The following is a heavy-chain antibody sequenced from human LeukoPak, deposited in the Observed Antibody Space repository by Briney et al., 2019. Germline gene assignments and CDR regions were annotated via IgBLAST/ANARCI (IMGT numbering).Heavy chain of an antibody. D-gene: IGHD3-10*01. CDR3: ARDLSPGGGAFDI. V-gene: IGHV1-69*13. CDR1: GGTFSSYA. CDR2: IIPIFGTA. J-gene: IGHJ3*02. Sequence: SVKVSCRASGGTFSSYAISWVRQAPGQGLEWMGGIIPIFGTANYAQKFQGRVTITADESTSTAYMELSSLRSEDTAVYYCARDLSPGGGAFDIWGQGTMVTVSS.